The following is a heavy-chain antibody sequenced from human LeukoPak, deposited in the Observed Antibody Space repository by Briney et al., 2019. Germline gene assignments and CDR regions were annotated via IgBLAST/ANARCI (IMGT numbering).Heavy chain of an antibody. CDR2: IYYSGST. D-gene: IGHD5-12*01. CDR1: GGSISSYY. V-gene: IGHV4-59*01. Sequence: SETLSLTCTVSGGSISSYYWSWIRQPPGKGLEWIGYIYYSGSTNYNPSLKSRVTISVDTSKNQFSLKLSSVTAADTAVYYCARDRGGYDEDAFDIWGQGTMVTVSS. J-gene: IGHJ3*02. CDR3: ARDRGGYDEDAFDI.